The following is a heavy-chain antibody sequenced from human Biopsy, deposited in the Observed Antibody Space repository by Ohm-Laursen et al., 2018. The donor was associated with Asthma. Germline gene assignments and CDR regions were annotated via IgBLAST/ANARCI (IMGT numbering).Heavy chain of an antibody. CDR3: ARGVVYGGDSYAEYFQH. CDR1: GDSISSYH. V-gene: IGHV4-59*01. CDR2: VFYGGAT. J-gene: IGHJ1*01. D-gene: IGHD4-23*01. Sequence: SETLSLTCTVSGDSISSYHWSWIRQPPGKGLEWIGYVFYGGATNYNPSLKSRVTISVDTSKNQFFLRLSSVTAADTAVYYCARGVVYGGDSYAEYFQHWGQGTLVTVPS.